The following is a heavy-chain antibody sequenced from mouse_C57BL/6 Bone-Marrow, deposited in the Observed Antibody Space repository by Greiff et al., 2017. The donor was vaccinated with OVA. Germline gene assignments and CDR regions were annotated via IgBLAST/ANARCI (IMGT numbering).Heavy chain of an antibody. Sequence: EVKLVESGPGLVKPSQSLSLTCSVTGYSITSGYYWNWIRQFPGNKLEWMGYISYDGSNNYKPSLKNRISITRDTSKNQFFLKFNYVTTEDTATYYCARDLSFAYWGQGTLVTVSA. J-gene: IGHJ3*01. CDR3: ARDLSFAY. D-gene: IGHD1-1*01. CDR1: GYSITSGYY. V-gene: IGHV3-6*01. CDR2: ISYDGSN.